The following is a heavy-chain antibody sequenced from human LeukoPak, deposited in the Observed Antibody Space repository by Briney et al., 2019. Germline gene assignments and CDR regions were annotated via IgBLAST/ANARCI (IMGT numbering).Heavy chain of an antibody. D-gene: IGHD1-1*01. CDR3: ARVGTGTIDY. CDR1: GGSISSGFYY. J-gene: IGHJ4*02. CDR2: IYYSGST. V-gene: IGHV4-61*01. Sequence: PSETLSLTCTVSGGSISSGFYYWSWIRQPPGKGLEWIGYIYYSGSTNYHPSLKSRVTISVDTSKNQFSLKLSSVTAADTGFYYCARVGTGTIDYWGQGTLVTVSS.